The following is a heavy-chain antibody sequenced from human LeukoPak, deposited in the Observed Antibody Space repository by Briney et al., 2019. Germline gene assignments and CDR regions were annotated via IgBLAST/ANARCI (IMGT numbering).Heavy chain of an antibody. CDR2: IDSNISGT. D-gene: IGHD6-6*01. V-gene: IGHV1-2*02. Sequence: ASVKVSCKASGYTFTGYYMHWVRQAPGQGLEWMGWIDSNISGTNYAEKFQGRVTMTRDTSISTAYMELNRLTSDDTAVYYCATYSNSTLQYYYGLDVWGQGTTVTV. CDR1: GYTFTGYY. CDR3: ATYSNSTLQYYYGLDV. J-gene: IGHJ6*02.